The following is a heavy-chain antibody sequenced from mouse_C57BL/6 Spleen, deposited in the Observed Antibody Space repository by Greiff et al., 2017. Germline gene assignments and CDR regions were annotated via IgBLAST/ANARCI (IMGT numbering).Heavy chain of an antibody. Sequence: DVQLQESGPGLVKPSQSLSLTCSVTGYSITSGYYWNWIRQFPGNKLEWMGYISYDGSNNYNPSLKNRISITRDTSKNQFFLKLNSVTTEDTATYYCARDLGDYDVRFAYWGQGTLVTVSA. CDR1: GYSITSGYY. CDR3: ARDLGDYDVRFAY. V-gene: IGHV3-6*01. J-gene: IGHJ3*01. D-gene: IGHD2-4*01. CDR2: ISYDGSN.